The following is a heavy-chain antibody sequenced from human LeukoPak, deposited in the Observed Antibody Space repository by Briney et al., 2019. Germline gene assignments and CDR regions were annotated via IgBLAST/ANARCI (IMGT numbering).Heavy chain of an antibody. Sequence: ASVKVSCKASGYTFTGYYMHWVRQAPGQGLEWMGRINPNSGGTNYAQKFQGRVTMTRDTSINTAYMELSRLRSDDTAVYYCARERYGGNPSDYWGQGTLVTVSS. D-gene: IGHD4-23*01. CDR3: ARERYGGNPSDY. V-gene: IGHV1-2*06. CDR1: GYTFTGYY. J-gene: IGHJ4*02. CDR2: INPNSGGT.